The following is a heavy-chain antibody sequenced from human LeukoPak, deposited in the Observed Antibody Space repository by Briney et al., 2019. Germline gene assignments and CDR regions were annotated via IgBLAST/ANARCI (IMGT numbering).Heavy chain of an antibody. V-gene: IGHV3-48*03. CDR2: ISSSGSTI. Sequence: GGSLRLSCAASGFTFSSYAMHWVRQAPGEGLEWVSYISSSGSTIYYADSVKGRFTISRDNAKNSLYLQMNSLRAEDTAVYYCAELGITMIGGVWGKGTTVTISS. D-gene: IGHD3-10*02. J-gene: IGHJ6*04. CDR3: AELGITMIGGV. CDR1: GFTFSSYA.